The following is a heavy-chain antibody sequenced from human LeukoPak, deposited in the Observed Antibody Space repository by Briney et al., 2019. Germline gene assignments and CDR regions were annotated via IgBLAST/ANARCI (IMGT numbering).Heavy chain of an antibody. CDR3: ARDCPYSSGWLNGMDV. Sequence: PGRSLRLSCAASGFTSSSYGMQWVRQAPGKGLEWVAVIWYDGSNKYYADSVKGRFTISRDNSKNTLYLQMNSLRAEDTAVYYCARDCPYSSGWLNGMDVWGQGTTVTVSS. J-gene: IGHJ6*02. CDR1: GFTSSSYG. D-gene: IGHD6-19*01. CDR2: IWYDGSNK. V-gene: IGHV3-33*01.